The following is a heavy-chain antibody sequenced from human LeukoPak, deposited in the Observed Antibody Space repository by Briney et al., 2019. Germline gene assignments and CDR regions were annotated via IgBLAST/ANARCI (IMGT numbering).Heavy chain of an antibody. J-gene: IGHJ4*02. CDR2: INHSGST. CDR1: GGSFSGYY. Sequence: SETLSLTCAVYGGSFSGYYWGWIRQPPGKGLEWIGEINHSGSTNYNPSLKSRVTISVDTSKNQFSLKLSSVTAADTAVYYCARGIMVRGGPVGYWGQGTLVTVSS. D-gene: IGHD3-10*01. CDR3: ARGIMVRGGPVGY. V-gene: IGHV4-34*01.